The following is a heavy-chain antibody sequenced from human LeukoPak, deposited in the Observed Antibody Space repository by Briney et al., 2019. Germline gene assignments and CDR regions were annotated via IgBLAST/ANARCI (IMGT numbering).Heavy chain of an antibody. CDR2: INHSGST. CDR3: AADYAQDAFDI. J-gene: IGHJ3*02. Sequence: SETLSLTCAVYGGSFSGYYWSWIRQPPGKGLEWIGEINHSGSTNYNPSLKSRVTISVDTSKNQFSLKLSSVTAVDTAVYYCAADYAQDAFDIWGQGTMVTVSS. V-gene: IGHV4-34*01. CDR1: GGSFSGYY. D-gene: IGHD4-17*01.